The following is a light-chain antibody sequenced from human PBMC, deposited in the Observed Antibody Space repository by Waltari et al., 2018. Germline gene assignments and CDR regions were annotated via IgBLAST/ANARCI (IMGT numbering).Light chain of an antibody. CDR1: KLGDNY. J-gene: IGLJ2*01. CDR2: QDT. CDR3: QAWDSNTGV. Sequence: SYEVTQPPSVSVSPGQTASITCSGDKLGDNYVCWYQQKPGQSPVLVIYQDTKRPSGIPERCSGANAGNTATLTISRTQAMDEADYYCQAWDSNTGVFGGGTKLTVL. V-gene: IGLV3-1*01.